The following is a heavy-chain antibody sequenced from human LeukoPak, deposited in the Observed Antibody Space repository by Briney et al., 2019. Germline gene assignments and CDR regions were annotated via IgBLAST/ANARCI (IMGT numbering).Heavy chain of an antibody. V-gene: IGHV1-2*06. J-gene: IGHJ4*02. CDR3: AGSSGWYRPFDY. CDR1: GYTFTSYG. D-gene: IGHD6-19*01. CDR2: INPNSGGT. Sequence: ASVKVSCTASGYTFTSYGISWVRQAPGQGLEWMGRINPNSGGTNYAQKFQGRVTMTRDTSISTAYMELSSLRSEDTAVYYCAGSSGWYRPFDYWGQGTLVTVSS.